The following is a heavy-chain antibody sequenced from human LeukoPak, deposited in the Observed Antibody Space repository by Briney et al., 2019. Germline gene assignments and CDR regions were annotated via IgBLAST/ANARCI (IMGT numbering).Heavy chain of an antibody. Sequence: ASVKVSCKASGYTFTSYDINWVRQATGQGLEWMGWMNPNSGNTGHAQKFQGRVTMTRNTSISTAFMELSSLRSEDTAVYYCARGYAVGEVAFDIWGQGTMVTVSS. CDR3: ARGYAVGEVAFDI. V-gene: IGHV1-8*01. J-gene: IGHJ3*02. CDR2: MNPNSGNT. CDR1: GYTFTSYD.